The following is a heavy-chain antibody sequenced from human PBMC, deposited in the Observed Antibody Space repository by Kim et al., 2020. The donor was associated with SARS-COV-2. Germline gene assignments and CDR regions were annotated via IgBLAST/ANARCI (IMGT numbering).Heavy chain of an antibody. D-gene: IGHD3-22*01. J-gene: IGHJ5*02. Sequence: GGSLRLSCAASGFTFSSYEMNWVRQAPGKGLEWVSYISSSGSTIYYADSVKGRFTISRDNAKNSLYLQMNSLRAEDTAVYYCARERLYYYDSSGWPNWFDPWGQGTLVTVSS. CDR2: ISSSGSTI. CDR1: GFTFSSYE. V-gene: IGHV3-48*03. CDR3: ARERLYYYDSSGWPNWFDP.